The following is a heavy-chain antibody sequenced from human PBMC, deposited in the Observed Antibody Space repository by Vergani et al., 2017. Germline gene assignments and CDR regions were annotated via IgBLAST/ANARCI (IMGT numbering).Heavy chain of an antibody. Sequence: QVQLVESGGGVVQPGRSLRLSCAASGFTFSSYGMHWVRQAPGKGLEWVAVIWYDGSNKYHADSVKGRFTISRDNSKNTLYLQMNSLRAEDTAVYYCARETPSYYYGSGSSPYYYGMDVWGQGTTVTVSS. D-gene: IGHD3-10*01. J-gene: IGHJ6*02. CDR1: GFTFSSYG. V-gene: IGHV3-33*01. CDR2: IWYDGSNK. CDR3: ARETPSYYYGSGSSPYYYGMDV.